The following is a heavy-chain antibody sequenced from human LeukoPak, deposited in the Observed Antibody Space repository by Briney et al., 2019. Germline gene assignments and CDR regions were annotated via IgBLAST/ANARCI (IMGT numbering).Heavy chain of an antibody. CDR1: GFNLSSYW. D-gene: IGHD6-19*01. V-gene: IGHV3-74*01. J-gene: IGHJ4*02. Sequence: GGSLRLSCAASGFNLSSYWMHWVRQAPGKVPVWVSRINNDGRKTRYADSVKGRFTISRDNAKNTLHLHMNSLGAEDTAVYYCARGSDEDWGQGTLVTVSS. CDR3: ARGSDED. CDR2: INNDGRKT.